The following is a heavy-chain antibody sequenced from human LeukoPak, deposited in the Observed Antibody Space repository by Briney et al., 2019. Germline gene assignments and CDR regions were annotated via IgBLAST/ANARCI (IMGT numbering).Heavy chain of an antibody. V-gene: IGHV1-18*01. Sequence: ASVKVSCKASGGTFSSYAISWVRQAPGQGLEWMGWISGYNGNTNYAQQKLQGRVTMTTDTSTSTAYMELRSLRSDDTAVYYCARDLKRGYSSGRYSWGTGSSNDYWGQGTLVTVSS. J-gene: IGHJ4*02. CDR1: GGTFSSYA. CDR2: ISGYNGNT. CDR3: ARDLKRGYSSGRYSWGTGSSNDY. D-gene: IGHD6-19*01.